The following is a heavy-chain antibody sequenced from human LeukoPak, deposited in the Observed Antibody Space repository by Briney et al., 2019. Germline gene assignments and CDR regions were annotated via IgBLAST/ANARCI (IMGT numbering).Heavy chain of an antibody. CDR1: GFTFSSYS. Sequence: GGSLRLSCAASGFTFSSYSMNWVRQAPGKGLEWVSVISGSGGSTYYADSVKGRFTISRDNSKDTLFLQMNSLRTEDTAVYYCAKRSNFWTGYLDYWGQGTLVTVSS. J-gene: IGHJ4*02. CDR2: ISGSGGST. CDR3: AKRSNFWTGYLDY. D-gene: IGHD3/OR15-3a*01. V-gene: IGHV3-23*01.